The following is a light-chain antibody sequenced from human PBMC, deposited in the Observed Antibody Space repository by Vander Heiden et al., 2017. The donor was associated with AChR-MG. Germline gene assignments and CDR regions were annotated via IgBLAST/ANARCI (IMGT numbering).Light chain of an antibody. Sequence: DIQMTQSPATLSASVGDRVTITCRASQSIIIWLAWYQQKPGKAPRLLIYKASSLESGVPSRFSGSGSGTEFTLTISNLQPDDFATYYCQQYKSYPYTFGQGTKLEIK. CDR3: QQYKSYPYT. CDR2: KAS. J-gene: IGKJ2*01. CDR1: QSIIIW. V-gene: IGKV1-5*03.